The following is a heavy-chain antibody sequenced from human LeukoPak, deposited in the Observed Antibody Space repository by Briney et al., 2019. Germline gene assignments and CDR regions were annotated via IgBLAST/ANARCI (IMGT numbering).Heavy chain of an antibody. D-gene: IGHD1-26*01. CDR2: ISAYNGNT. CDR1: GYTFTSYG. V-gene: IGHV1-18*01. CDR3: AKEYTGTFSPFPSYFDN. J-gene: IGHJ4*02. Sequence: ASVKVSCKASGYTFTSYGISWVRQDPGQGLEWMGWISAYNGNTNYAQKFQGRVTMTTDTSTNTAYMELRSLRFDDTAIYYCAKEYTGTFSPFPSYFDNWGQGTLVTVSS.